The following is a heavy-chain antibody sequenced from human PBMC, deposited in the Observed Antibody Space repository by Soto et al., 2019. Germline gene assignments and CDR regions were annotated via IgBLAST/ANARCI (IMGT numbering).Heavy chain of an antibody. J-gene: IGHJ4*02. CDR3: TRGLGQRPVGLSFDT. CDR2: IIPAFGTA. Sequence: QVQLVQSGAEVKNPGSSVKVSCKTSGGTFNSYLIDWVRQAPGQGLEWMGGIIPAFGTAKYAQKFQGRVTITADKKMTTAYTELRTLKSEDTAVYYCTRGLGQRPVGLSFDTWGQGSPVTVSS. CDR1: GGTFNSYL. V-gene: IGHV1-69*06. D-gene: IGHD2-15*01.